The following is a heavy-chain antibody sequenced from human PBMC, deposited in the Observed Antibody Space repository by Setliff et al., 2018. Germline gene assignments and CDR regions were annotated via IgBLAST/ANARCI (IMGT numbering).Heavy chain of an antibody. Sequence: KPGGSLRLSCAASGFTFSDYYMSWIRQAPGKGLEWVSYIGSSGSTIYYADSVKGRFTISRDNAKNSLYLQMNSLRAEDTALYYCAKVRKASSSWSDDAFDIWGQGTMVTVSS. CDR2: IGSSGSTI. D-gene: IGHD6-13*01. CDR1: GFTFSDYY. V-gene: IGHV3-11*01. J-gene: IGHJ3*02. CDR3: AKVRKASSSWSDDAFDI.